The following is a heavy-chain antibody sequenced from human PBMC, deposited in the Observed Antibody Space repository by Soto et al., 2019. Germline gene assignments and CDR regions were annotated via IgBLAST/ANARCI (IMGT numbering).Heavy chain of an antibody. CDR1: GXSXSXNP. J-gene: IGHJ4*02. CDR2: IIPIFATV. D-gene: IGHD5-18*01. V-gene: IGHV1-69*01. Sequence: VKKPGSSVKVSCKASGXSXSXNPISWVRQAPGQGLEWMAGIIPIFATVHYAQKFQGRVTITADESTSTAYMELTSLRSEDTAVYFCARGGRGYSSAPRYYFDYWGQGTLVTVSS. CDR3: ARGGRGYSSAPRYYFDY.